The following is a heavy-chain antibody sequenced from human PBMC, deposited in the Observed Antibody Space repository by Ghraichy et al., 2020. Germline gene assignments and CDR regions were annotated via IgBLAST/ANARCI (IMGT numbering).Heavy chain of an antibody. CDR3: ARGLSSSRYSLGY. J-gene: IGHJ4*02. Sequence: SETLSLTCAVYGGSFSGYYWSWIRQPPGKGLEWIGEINHNGSTNYNPSLKSRVTISVDTSKNQFSLKLSSVTAADTAVYYCARGLSSSRYSLGYWGQGTLVTVSS. CDR2: INHNGST. V-gene: IGHV4-34*01. CDR1: GGSFSGYY. D-gene: IGHD6-13*01.